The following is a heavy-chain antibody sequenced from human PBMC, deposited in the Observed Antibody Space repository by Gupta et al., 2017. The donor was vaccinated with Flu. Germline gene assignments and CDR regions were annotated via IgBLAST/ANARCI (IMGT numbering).Heavy chain of an antibody. D-gene: IGHD5-12*01. Sequence: EVQLVESGGGLVKPGGSLRLSVAASGFTFRSHSMHWVGQAPGKGRDWVSSISSSSSYIYYADSVKGRFTISRDNAKNSLYLQMNSLRAEDTAVYYCARGGHYYYYYYGMDVWGQGTTVTVSS. CDR3: ARGGHYYYYYYGMDV. CDR1: GFTFRSHS. V-gene: IGHV3-21*01. CDR2: ISSSSSYI. J-gene: IGHJ6*02.